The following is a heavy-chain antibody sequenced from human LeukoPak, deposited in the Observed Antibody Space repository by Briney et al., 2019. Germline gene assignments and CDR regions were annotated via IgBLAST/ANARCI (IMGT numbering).Heavy chain of an antibody. CDR2: INPSGGGT. D-gene: IGHD6-13*01. CDR1: GYTFTRYF. Sequence: ASVKVSCKASGYTFTRYFIHWVRQAPGQGLEWVGIINPSGGGTNYAQKFQGRVTMTRDTSTSTFSMELSSLKSEDTAVYYCARGLGIAEYNFDYWGQGTLVTVSS. CDR3: ARGLGIAEYNFDY. V-gene: IGHV1-46*01. J-gene: IGHJ4*02.